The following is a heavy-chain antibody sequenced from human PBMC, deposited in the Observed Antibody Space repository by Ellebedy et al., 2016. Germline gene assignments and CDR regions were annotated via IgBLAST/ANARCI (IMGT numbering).Heavy chain of an antibody. V-gene: IGHV3-21*01. J-gene: IGHJ4*02. Sequence: GESLKISXVGSGFTFSNAWMNWVRQAPGKGLEWVSSISATGSYIRYADSVKGRLTISRDNTRNSLYLQMSSLRAEDTALYYCASTYYYDSGTYYRIDYWGQGTLVTVSS. CDR3: ASTYYYDSGTYYRIDY. CDR2: ISATGSYI. CDR1: GFTFSNAW. D-gene: IGHD3-10*01.